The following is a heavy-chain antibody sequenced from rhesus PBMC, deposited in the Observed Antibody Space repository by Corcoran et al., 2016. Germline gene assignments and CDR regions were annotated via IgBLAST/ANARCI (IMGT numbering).Heavy chain of an antibody. CDR1: GFTFSNYY. CDR2: IRNKANSYTT. Sequence: EVQLVESGGGLVQPGGSLRLSCAASGFTFSNYYMHWVRQATGTGLEWVCLIRNKANSYTTEYAAAVKGRFTISRDDSKNTLYLQMSSLKTEDTAVYYCTKLPTVAALGYWGQGVLVTVSS. J-gene: IGHJ4*01. CDR3: TKLPTVAALGY. V-gene: IGHV3-20*01. D-gene: IGHD4-29*01.